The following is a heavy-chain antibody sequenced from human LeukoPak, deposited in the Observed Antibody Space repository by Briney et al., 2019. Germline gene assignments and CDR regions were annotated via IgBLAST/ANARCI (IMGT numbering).Heavy chain of an antibody. CDR3: ARDSMSGSSWQNSHYYYYYGMDV. J-gene: IGHJ6*02. V-gene: IGHV3-21*01. CDR1: AFTFSSYS. D-gene: IGHD6-13*01. CDR2: ISSSSSYI. Sequence: GGSLRLSCAASAFTFSSYSMNWVRQAPGKGLEWVSSISSSSSYIYYADSVKGRFTISRDNAKNSLYLQMNSLRAEDTAVYYCARDSMSGSSWQNSHYYYYYGMDVWGQGTTVTVSS.